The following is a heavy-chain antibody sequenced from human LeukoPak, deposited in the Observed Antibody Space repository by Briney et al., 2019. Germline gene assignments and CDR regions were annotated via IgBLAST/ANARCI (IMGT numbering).Heavy chain of an antibody. D-gene: IGHD1-26*01. CDR3: AKMKGHPLPKYYMDV. V-gene: IGHV3-23*01. CDR1: GFTFSGFA. Sequence: GGSLRLSCAASGFTFSGFAMSWVRRTPGKGLEWVSGISGSGGNTLYADSVKGRFTISRDNPKNTLYLEMNSLRAEDTAIYYCAKMKGHPLPKYYMDVWGQGTTVTVSS. CDR2: ISGSGGNT. J-gene: IGHJ6*01.